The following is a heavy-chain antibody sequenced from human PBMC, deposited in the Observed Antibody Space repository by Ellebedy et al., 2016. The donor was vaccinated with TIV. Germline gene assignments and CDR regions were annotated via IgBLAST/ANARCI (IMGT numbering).Heavy chain of an antibody. D-gene: IGHD3-9*01. CDR2: IHHSGRT. V-gene: IGHV4-38-2*02. J-gene: IGHJ6*02. CDR3: ARWGHDDILTGYLYYYGMDV. Sequence: MPSETLSLTCSVSGYAISSGYYWGWIRQPPGKGLEWVGSIHHSGRTHYNPSLKSRVTITADTSKNQFSLMLSSVTAADTAVYYCARWGHDDILTGYLYYYGMDVWGQGTTVTVSS. CDR1: GYAISSGYY.